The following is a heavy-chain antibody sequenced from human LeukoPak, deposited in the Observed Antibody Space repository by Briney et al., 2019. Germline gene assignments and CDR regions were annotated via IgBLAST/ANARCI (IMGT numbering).Heavy chain of an antibody. CDR2: IWYDGSNK. Sequence: PGRSLRLSCAASGFTFSSYGMHWVRQAPGKGLEWVAVIWYDGSNKYYADSVKGRFTISRDNSKNTLYLQMNSLRAEDTAVYYCAKDLYSSGWYRVNYYYYGMDVWGQGTTVTVSS. V-gene: IGHV3-33*06. CDR1: GFTFSSYG. D-gene: IGHD6-13*01. J-gene: IGHJ6*02. CDR3: AKDLYSSGWYRVNYYYYGMDV.